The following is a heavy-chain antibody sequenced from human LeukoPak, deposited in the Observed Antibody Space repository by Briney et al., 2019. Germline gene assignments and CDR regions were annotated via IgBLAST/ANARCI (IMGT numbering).Heavy chain of an antibody. D-gene: IGHD4-17*01. J-gene: IGHJ5*02. CDR2: VSFGSSYI. CDR3: ARASTEYAVTDGFDT. CDR1: GFTFRDYT. V-gene: IGHV3-21*01. Sequence: PGGSLRLSCAASGFTFRDYTMNWVRQSPGKGLQWVSYVSFGSSYISYADSLKGRITISRDDAKSSVYLEMTSLRAEDTAVYYCARASTEYAVTDGFDTWGPGTLVTVSS.